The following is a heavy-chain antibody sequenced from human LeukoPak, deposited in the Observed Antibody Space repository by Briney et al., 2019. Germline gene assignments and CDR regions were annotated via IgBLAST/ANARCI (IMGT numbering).Heavy chain of an antibody. CDR2: ISSNGGNT. V-gene: IGHV3-64D*06. Sequence: PGGSLRLSCSASGFTFSSYAMHWVRQAPGKGLEYVSAISSNGGNTYYADSVKGRFTISRDNSKNTLYLQMSSLRAEDTAVYYCSRWSFENDAFDIWGQGTMVTVSS. CDR1: GFTFSSYA. J-gene: IGHJ3*02. CDR3: SRWSFENDAFDI. D-gene: IGHD4-23*01.